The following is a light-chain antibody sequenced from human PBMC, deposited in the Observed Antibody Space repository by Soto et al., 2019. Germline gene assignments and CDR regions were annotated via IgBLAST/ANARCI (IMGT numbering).Light chain of an antibody. V-gene: IGLV2-14*01. CDR1: NSDIGYYNF. Sequence: QSVVTQPASVSGSPGQSITISCTGTNSDIGYYNFVSWYQHHPGKAPKLIIYEVSNRPSGVSRRFSGSKSGNTASLTISGLQTEDEADYYCSSYTTSSSYVFGTGT. CDR3: SSYTTSSSYV. CDR2: EVS. J-gene: IGLJ1*01.